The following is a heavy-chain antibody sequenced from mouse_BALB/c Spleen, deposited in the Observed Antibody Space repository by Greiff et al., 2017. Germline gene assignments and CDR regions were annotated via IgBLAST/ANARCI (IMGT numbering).Heavy chain of an antibody. J-gene: IGHJ2*01. CDR2: IDPANGNT. CDR3: ARSHYGSSYGYFDY. D-gene: IGHD1-1*01. V-gene: IGHV14-3*02. CDR1: GFNIKDAY. Sequence: VQLQQSGAELVKPGASVKLSCTASGFNIKDAYMHWVKQRPEQGLEWIGRIDPANGNTKYDPKFQGKATLTADTSSSTAYMQLSSLTSEDSAVYFCARSHYGSSYGYFDYWGQGTTLTVSS.